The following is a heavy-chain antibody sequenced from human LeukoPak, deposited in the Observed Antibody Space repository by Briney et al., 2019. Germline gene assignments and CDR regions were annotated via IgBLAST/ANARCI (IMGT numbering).Heavy chain of an antibody. Sequence: SETLSLTCGVSGYSISSEYFWGWIRQPPGNGLEWIGGIYHSGNTYYNPSLKSRVTISVDTSKHQFSLKLSPVTAADTAVYYCAQGNWFDPWGQGTLVTVSS. J-gene: IGHJ5*02. CDR1: GYSISSEYF. V-gene: IGHV4-38-2*01. CDR2: IYHSGNT. CDR3: AQGNWFDP.